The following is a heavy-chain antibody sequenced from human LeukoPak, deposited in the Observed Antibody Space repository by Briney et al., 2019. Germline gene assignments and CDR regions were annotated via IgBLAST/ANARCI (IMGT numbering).Heavy chain of an antibody. CDR2: IYGAGAT. CDR3: ARLLPASRHYFDY. Sequence: PGGSLRLSCAAYGLTVSSEYLACVRPAPGKGLEWISVIYGAGATYYADSVQGRFTTSRDTYSNALYLQMNSLGVEDTAVYHCARLLPASRHYFDYWGQGTLVTVSS. V-gene: IGHV3-53*01. D-gene: IGHD2-15*01. J-gene: IGHJ4*02. CDR1: GLTVSSEY.